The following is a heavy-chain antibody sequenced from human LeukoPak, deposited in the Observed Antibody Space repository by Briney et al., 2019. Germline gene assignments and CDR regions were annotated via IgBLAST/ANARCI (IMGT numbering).Heavy chain of an antibody. D-gene: IGHD3-10*01. CDR1: GFTFNNYA. CDR3: AKDLYYYRSGTDY. V-gene: IGHV3-23*01. Sequence: PGGSLRLSCAASGFTFNNYAMSWVRQAPGKGLEWVSVISSSGDSTYYAGSVKGRFTISRDKSKNMLYLQMNSLRAEDTAAYYCAKDLYYYRSGTDYWGQRTLVTVSS. J-gene: IGHJ4*02. CDR2: ISSSGDST.